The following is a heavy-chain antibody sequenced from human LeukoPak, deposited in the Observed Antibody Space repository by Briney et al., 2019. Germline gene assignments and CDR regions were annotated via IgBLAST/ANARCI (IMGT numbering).Heavy chain of an antibody. CDR3: AKADWYSGVRAWFDY. CDR2: IYYSGST. Sequence: SETLSLTCTVSGGSISSYYWSWIRQPPGKGLEWIGYIYYSGSTNYNPSLKSRVTISVDTSKNQFSLKLSSVTAADTAVYYCAKADWYSGVRAWFDYWGQGTLVTVSS. D-gene: IGHD2-21*02. CDR1: GGSISSYY. V-gene: IGHV4-59*01. J-gene: IGHJ4*02.